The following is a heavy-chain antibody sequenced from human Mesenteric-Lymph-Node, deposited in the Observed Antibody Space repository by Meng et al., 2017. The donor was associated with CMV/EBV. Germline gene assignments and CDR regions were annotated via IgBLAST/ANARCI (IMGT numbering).Heavy chain of an antibody. J-gene: IGHJ6*02. CDR2: MNPNSGNT. V-gene: IGHV1-8*01. CDR1: GYTFTSYD. D-gene: IGHD3-3*01. CDR3: ARDQAYYDFWSGYYATYYYYGMDV. Sequence: ASVKVSCKASGYTFTSYDINWVRQATGQGLEWMGWMNPNSGNTGYAQKFQGRVTMTRNTSISTAYMELSSLRSEDTAVYYSARDQAYYDFWSGYYATYYYYGMDVWGQGTTVTVSS.